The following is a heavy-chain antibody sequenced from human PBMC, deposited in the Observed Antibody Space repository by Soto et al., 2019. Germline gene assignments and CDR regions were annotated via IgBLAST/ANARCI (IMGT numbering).Heavy chain of an antibody. CDR1: GFTFSAYA. Sequence: GGSLRLSCGTAGFTFSAYAMTWVRQAPGKGLEWVSTITGGGSFTYYADSVRGRFTISRDDSRNTLYLQMNALRAEDTALYFCAKDRYCSGGDCSGSFDFWGQGALVTVSS. CDR2: ITGGGSFT. CDR3: AKDRYCSGGDCSGSFDF. V-gene: IGHV3-23*01. J-gene: IGHJ4*02. D-gene: IGHD2-15*01.